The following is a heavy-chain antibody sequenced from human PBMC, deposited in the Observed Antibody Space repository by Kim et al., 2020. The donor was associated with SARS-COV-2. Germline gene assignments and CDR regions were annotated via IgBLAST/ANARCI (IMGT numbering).Heavy chain of an antibody. CDR3: ARTNSTWRTSPYKWFDP. V-gene: IGHV4-59*08. D-gene: IGHD6-13*01. CDR2: IFSSGAT. Sequence: SETLSLTCTVSGGSMTNFYWSWIRQPPGKGLEWIGYIFSSGATTYNPSLQSRVTISVDTSKNQFSLSLSSVTAADTAVYYCARTNSTWRTSPYKWFDPWGQGTLVAVSS. J-gene: IGHJ5*02. CDR1: GGSMTNFY.